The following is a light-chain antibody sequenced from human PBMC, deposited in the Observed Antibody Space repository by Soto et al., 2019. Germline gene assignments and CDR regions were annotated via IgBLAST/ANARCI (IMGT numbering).Light chain of an antibody. CDR3: QQYGSSPFT. CDR2: GAS. V-gene: IGKV3-20*01. CDR1: QSVSSPY. J-gene: IGKJ3*01. Sequence: EVVLTQSPVTLSLSPGERATLSCRASQSVSSPYLAWYQQKPGQPPRLVIYGASSRATDIPDRFIGSGSGTEFTLTIDRLAPEDFAMYYCQQYGSSPFTFGPGTKVDI.